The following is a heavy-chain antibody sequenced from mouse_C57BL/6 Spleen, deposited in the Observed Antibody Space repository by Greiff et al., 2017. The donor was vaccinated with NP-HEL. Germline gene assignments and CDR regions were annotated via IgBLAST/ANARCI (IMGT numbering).Heavy chain of an antibody. CDR2: IWSGGST. J-gene: IGHJ4*01. CDR1: GFSFTSYG. V-gene: IGHV2-2*01. Sequence: QVQLQQSGPGLVQPSQRLSITCTVSGFSFTSYGVHWVRQSPGKGLEWLGVIWSGGSTDYNAAFISRLSISKDNSKSQVLFKMNSLQADDTAIYYCARGHLPNPSYYYGSSPYCAMDYWGQGTSVTVSS. CDR3: ARGHLPNPSYYYGSSPYCAMDY. D-gene: IGHD1-1*01.